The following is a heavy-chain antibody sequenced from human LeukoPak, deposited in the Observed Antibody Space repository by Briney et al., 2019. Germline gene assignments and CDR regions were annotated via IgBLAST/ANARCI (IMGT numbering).Heavy chain of an antibody. V-gene: IGHV3-74*01. J-gene: IGHJ4*02. CDR1: GFTFSSYW. Sequence: GGSLRLSCAASGFTFSSYWMHWVRQAPGKGLMWVSRINSDGSSTSYADSVKGRFTISRDNAKNTLYLQMNSLRAEDTAVYYCAKDVGYCSGGSCYLGWAKGTLVTVSS. CDR3: AKDVGYCSGGSCYLG. D-gene: IGHD2-15*01. CDR2: INSDGSST.